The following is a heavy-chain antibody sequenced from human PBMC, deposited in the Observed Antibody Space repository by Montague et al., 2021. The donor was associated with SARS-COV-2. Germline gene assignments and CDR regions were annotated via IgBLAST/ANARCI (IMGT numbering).Heavy chain of an antibody. CDR1: GGSIRSSSYY. CDR3: ARHRITIFLCRMFDY. V-gene: IGHV4-39*01. Sequence: SETLSLTCTVSGGSIRSSSYYWGWIRQPPGKGLEWIRSIYYSGSTYYNPSLQSRVTISVCTYKNQFSLKLSSVTAADTSVRYCARHRITIFLCRMFDYWGQGTLVTVSS. CDR2: IYYSGST. D-gene: IGHD3-9*01. J-gene: IGHJ4*02.